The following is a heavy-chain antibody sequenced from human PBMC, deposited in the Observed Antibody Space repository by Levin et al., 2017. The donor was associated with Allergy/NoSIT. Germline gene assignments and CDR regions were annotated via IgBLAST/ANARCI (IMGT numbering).Heavy chain of an antibody. D-gene: IGHD2-2*01. Sequence: LSLTCAASGFIFSNSGMHWVRQAPGKGLEWVAAISYDGTNKYYGDDVKGRFSISRDNSKNTVYLQMNSLRTEDTAVYYCAKDREACSGTSDTYGMEGWGQGTSVTVS. J-gene: IGHJ6*02. V-gene: IGHV3-30*18. CDR2: ISYDGTNK. CDR1: GFIFSNSG. CDR3: AKDREACSGTSDTYGMEG.